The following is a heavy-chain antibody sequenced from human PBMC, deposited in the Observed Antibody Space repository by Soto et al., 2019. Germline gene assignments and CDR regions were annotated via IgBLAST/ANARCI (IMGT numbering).Heavy chain of an antibody. CDR3: ARAPIPNWNYYGMDV. D-gene: IGHD1-1*01. V-gene: IGHV4-31*03. J-gene: IGHJ6*02. Sequence: SETLSLTCTVSGGSVNSGGYHWSWIRQHPGKGLEWIGDIYYSGSTYYNPSLKSRVTISIDTSTNHFSLHLSALTAADTAVYYCARAPIPNWNYYGMDVWGQGTTVTVS. CDR2: IYYSGST. CDR1: GGSVNSGGYH.